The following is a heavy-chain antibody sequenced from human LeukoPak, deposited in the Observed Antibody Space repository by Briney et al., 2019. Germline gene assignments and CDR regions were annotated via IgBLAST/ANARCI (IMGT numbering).Heavy chain of an antibody. D-gene: IGHD4-11*01. CDR3: ARRMTTVTN. V-gene: IGHV3-48*01. J-gene: IGHJ4*02. CDR2: IRSSSSTI. Sequence: GGSLRLSCAASGFTFSTYSMNWVRQAPGKGLEWVSYIRSSSSTIYYADSVKGRFTISRDNAKNSLYLQMNSLRAEDTAVYYCARRMTTVTNWGQGTLVTVSS. CDR1: GFTFSTYS.